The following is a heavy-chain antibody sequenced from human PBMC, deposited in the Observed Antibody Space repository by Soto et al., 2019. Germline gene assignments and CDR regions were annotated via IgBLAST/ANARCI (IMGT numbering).Heavy chain of an antibody. CDR2: ISYDGSNK. CDR1: GFTFSSYG. CDR3: AKEYYYDSSGYYGGFDY. Sequence: QVQLVESGGGVVQPGRSLRLSCAASGFTFSSYGMHWVRQAPGKGLEWVAVISYDGSNKYYADSVKGRFTISRDNSNNTLYLQMNSLRAEDTAVYYCAKEYYYDSSGYYGGFDYWGQGTLVTVSS. J-gene: IGHJ4*02. D-gene: IGHD3-22*01. V-gene: IGHV3-30*18.